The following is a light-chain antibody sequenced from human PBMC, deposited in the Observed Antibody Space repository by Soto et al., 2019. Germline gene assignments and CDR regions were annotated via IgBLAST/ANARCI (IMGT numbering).Light chain of an antibody. Sequence: DIQMTQSPSSLSASVGDRVTITCRASQSISSYLNWYQQKPGKAPNLLIYAASSLRSGVPSRFSGSGSGTDFTLTITNLQPEDFASYYCQQYDSYSWTFGQGTTVDLK. CDR2: AAS. V-gene: IGKV1-39*01. J-gene: IGKJ1*01. CDR3: QQYDSYSWT. CDR1: QSISSY.